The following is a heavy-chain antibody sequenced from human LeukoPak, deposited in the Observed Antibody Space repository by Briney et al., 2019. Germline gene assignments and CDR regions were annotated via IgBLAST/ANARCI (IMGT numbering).Heavy chain of an antibody. V-gene: IGHV4-30-4*01. J-gene: IGHJ4*02. Sequence: SQTLSLICTVSGGSISSGDYYWSWIRQPPGKGQEWIGYIYYSGSTYYNPSLKSRVTISVDTSKNQFSLKLSSVTAADTAVYYCARYDYGGNSDSPRWGQGTLVTVSS. CDR3: ARYDYGGNSDSPR. CDR2: IYYSGST. CDR1: GGSISSGDYY. D-gene: IGHD4-23*01.